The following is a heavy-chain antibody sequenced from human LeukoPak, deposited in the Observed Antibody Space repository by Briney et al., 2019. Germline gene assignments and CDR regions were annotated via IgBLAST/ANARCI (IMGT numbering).Heavy chain of an antibody. D-gene: IGHD6-19*01. Sequence: GGSLTLSCAASGFTFSSYAMHWVRQAPGKGLEWVAVISYDGSNKYYADSVKGRFTISRDSSKNTLYLQVNSLRAEDTAVYYCARAKKDSSGWFFGYYFDYWGQGTLVTVSS. V-gene: IGHV3-30*04. CDR1: GFTFSSYA. J-gene: IGHJ4*02. CDR2: ISYDGSNK. CDR3: ARAKKDSSGWFFGYYFDY.